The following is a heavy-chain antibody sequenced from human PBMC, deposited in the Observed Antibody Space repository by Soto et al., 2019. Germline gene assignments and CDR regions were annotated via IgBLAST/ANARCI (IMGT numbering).Heavy chain of an antibody. CDR2: INHSGST. Sequence: PSETLSLTWAVFGGSFSGYYWSWIRQPPGKGLEWIGEINHSGSTSYNPSLKSRVTISVGTSKNQFSLQLSSVTAADTAVYYCATEPTVPSGFDYWGQGTLVTVSS. CDR3: ATEPTVPSGFDY. V-gene: IGHV4-34*09. D-gene: IGHD4-17*01. CDR1: GGSFSGYY. J-gene: IGHJ4*02.